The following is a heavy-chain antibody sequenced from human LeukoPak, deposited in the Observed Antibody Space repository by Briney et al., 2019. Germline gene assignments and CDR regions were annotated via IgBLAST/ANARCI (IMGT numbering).Heavy chain of an antibody. J-gene: IGHJ4*02. Sequence: GGSLRLSCAASGFTFSSYHMHWVRQAPGKGLEWVAVIRNDESEKYYADSVKGRFTISRDNSKNTLYVQMNSLRVEDTAVYYCAKDYEWSLDYWGQGTLVTVSS. D-gene: IGHD3-3*01. CDR2: IRNDESEK. V-gene: IGHV3-30*02. CDR1: GFTFSSYH. CDR3: AKDYEWSLDY.